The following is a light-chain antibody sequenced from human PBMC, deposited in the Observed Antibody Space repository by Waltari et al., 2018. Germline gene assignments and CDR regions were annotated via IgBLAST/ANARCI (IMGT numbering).Light chain of an antibody. CDR2: GAS. CDR1: QSVSSSY. Sequence: EIVLTQSPGTLSLSPGERATLSCRASQSVSSSYLAWYQQKPGQAPRLLIYGASSRATGIPDRFSGSGSETDFTLTISRLEPEDFAVYYCQQYGSSPPQTFGQGTKVEIK. V-gene: IGKV3-20*01. CDR3: QQYGSSPPQT. J-gene: IGKJ1*01.